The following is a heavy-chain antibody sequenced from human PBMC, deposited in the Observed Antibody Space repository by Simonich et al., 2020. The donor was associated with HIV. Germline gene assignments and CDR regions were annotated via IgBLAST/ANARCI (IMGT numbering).Heavy chain of an antibody. CDR2: IYLSGST. J-gene: IGHJ4*02. Sequence: QVQLQESSPGLVKPSETLSLTCAVSGYSISSGYYWGWIRQPPGKGLEWIGCIYLSGSTYSNPSLKSRVTISVDTSKNQFSLKMSSLTAADTAVYYCYGDYGEYYFDHWSQGTLVTVSS. CDR3: YGDYGEYYFDH. D-gene: IGHD4-17*01. CDR1: GYSISSGYY. V-gene: IGHV4-38-2*01.